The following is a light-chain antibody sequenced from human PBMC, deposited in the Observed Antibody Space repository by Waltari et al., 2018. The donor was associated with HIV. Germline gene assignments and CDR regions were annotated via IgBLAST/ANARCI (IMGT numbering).Light chain of an antibody. J-gene: IGLJ3*02. V-gene: IGLV1-40*01. Sequence: QSVLTQPPSVSGAPGQRVTISCTGRSPNIGAGYDVHWYQQLPGTAPKLLIYCNSNRPSGVPDRFSGSKSGTSASLAITGLQAADEADYYCQSYDSSLTTWVFGGGTKLTVL. CDR2: CNS. CDR1: SPNIGAGYD. CDR3: QSYDSSLTTWV.